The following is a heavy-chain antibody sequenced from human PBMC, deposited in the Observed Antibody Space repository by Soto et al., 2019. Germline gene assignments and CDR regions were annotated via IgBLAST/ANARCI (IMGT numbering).Heavy chain of an antibody. CDR2: INHSGSA. V-gene: IGHV4-34*01. CDR1: GGSFSGYY. Sequence: LSLTCAVYGGSFSGYYWSWIRQPPGKGLEWIGEINHSGSANYNPSLKSRVTISVDTSKNQFSLRLSSVTAADTAVYYCARHGIRGENFDSWGQGALVTVSS. D-gene: IGHD3-16*01. CDR3: ARHGIRGENFDS. J-gene: IGHJ4*02.